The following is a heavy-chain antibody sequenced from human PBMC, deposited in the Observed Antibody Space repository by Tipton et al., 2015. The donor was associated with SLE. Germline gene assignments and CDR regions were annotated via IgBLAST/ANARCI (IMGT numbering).Heavy chain of an antibody. Sequence: TLSLTCSAYGGSFSAYYWSWIRQPPGKGLEWIGEINHSGSTTSNPSLKSRVTISVDTSKSQFSLKLSSVTAADTAVFYCARGFASSWYYFDYWGQGTLVTVSS. CDR1: GGSFSAYY. CDR3: ARGFASSWYYFDY. CDR2: INHSGST. J-gene: IGHJ4*02. V-gene: IGHV4-34*01. D-gene: IGHD6-13*01.